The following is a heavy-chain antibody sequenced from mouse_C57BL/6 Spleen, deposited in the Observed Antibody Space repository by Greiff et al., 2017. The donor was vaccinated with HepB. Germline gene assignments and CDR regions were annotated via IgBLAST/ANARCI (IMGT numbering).Heavy chain of an antibody. CDR1: GYTFTSYW. V-gene: IGHV1-69*02. CDR2: IDPSDSYT. D-gene: IGHD6-1*01. J-gene: IGHJ4*01. CDR3: ARESLMDY. Sequence: QVQLQQPGAELVKPGASVKLSCKASGYTFTSYWMHWVKQRPGRGLEWIGRIDPSDSYTNYNQKFKGKATLTVDTSSSTAYMQLSSLTSEDSAVYYCARESLMDYWGQGTSVTVSS.